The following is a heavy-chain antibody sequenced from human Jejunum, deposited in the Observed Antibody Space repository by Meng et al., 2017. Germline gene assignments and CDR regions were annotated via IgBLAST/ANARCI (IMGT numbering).Heavy chain of an antibody. D-gene: IGHD2-15*01. V-gene: IGHV4-4*02. CDR3: ARNGAYSADH. J-gene: IGHJ4*02. Sequence: QLRLQESGPGLVEPSGTLSLTCAVSGASTSSGSWWSWVRQPPGKGLEWIGEIHHGGDTNYNPSLKSRVPISVDKSNNQYSLRLTSVTAADTAMDYCARNGAYSADHWGQGTLVTVSS. CDR1: GASTSSGSW. CDR2: IHHGGDT.